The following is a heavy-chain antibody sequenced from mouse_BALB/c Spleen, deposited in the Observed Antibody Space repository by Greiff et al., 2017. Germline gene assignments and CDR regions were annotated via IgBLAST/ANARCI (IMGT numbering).Heavy chain of an antibody. J-gene: IGHJ4*01. CDR2: IRLKSNNYAT. Sequence: EVQRVESGGGLVQPGGSMKLSCVASGFTFSNYWMNWVRQSPEKGLEWVAEIRLKSNNYATHYAESVKGRFTISRDDSKSSVYLQMNNLRAEDTGIYYCTPMDYWGQGTSVTVSS. V-gene: IGHV6-6*02. CDR3: TPMDY. CDR1: GFTFSNYW.